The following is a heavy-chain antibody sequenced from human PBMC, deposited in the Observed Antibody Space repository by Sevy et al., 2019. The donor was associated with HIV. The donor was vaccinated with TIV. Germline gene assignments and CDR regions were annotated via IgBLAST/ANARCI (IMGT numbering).Heavy chain of an antibody. V-gene: IGHV3-53*05. CDR3: AKDDLMVRGVIQSGWFDP. CDR2: IYSGGST. J-gene: IGHJ5*02. D-gene: IGHD3-10*01. Sequence: GGSLRLSCAASGFTVSSNYMSWVRQAPGKGLEWVSVIYSGGSTYYADSVKGRFTISRDNSKNTLYLQMNSLKAEDTAVYYGAKDDLMVRGVIQSGWFDPWGQGTLVTVSS. CDR1: GFTVSSNY.